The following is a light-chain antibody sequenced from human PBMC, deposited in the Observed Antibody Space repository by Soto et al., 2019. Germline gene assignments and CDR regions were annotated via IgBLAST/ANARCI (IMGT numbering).Light chain of an antibody. CDR3: HQYNSYSSWT. CDR1: QSISSW. Sequence: DIQMTQSPSTLSASVGDRVTITCRASQSISSWLAWYQQKPGKAPKLLIYDASSLESGVPSRFSGSGSGTDFTITISSLQPDDFATYYCHQYNSYSSWTFGQGTKVDIK. CDR2: DAS. J-gene: IGKJ1*01. V-gene: IGKV1-5*01.